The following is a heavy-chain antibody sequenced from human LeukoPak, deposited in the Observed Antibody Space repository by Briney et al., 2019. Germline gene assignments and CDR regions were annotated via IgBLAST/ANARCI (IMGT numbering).Heavy chain of an antibody. CDR3: AKEGGNGYYLIYFDY. Sequence: GGSLRLSCAASGFTFSSYAMSWVRQAPGKGLEWVSAISGSGGSTYYADSVKGRFTISRDNSKNTLHLQMNSLRAEDTAVYYCAKEGGNGYYLIYFDYWGQGTLVTVSS. J-gene: IGHJ4*02. D-gene: IGHD3-3*01. CDR1: GFTFSSYA. V-gene: IGHV3-23*01. CDR2: ISGSGGST.